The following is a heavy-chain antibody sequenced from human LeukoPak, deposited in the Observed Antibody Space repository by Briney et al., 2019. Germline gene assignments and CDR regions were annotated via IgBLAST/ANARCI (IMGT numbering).Heavy chain of an antibody. J-gene: IGHJ3*02. CDR3: ARLAVAVNDAFDI. CDR1: GGSISSGDYY. Sequence: SQTLSLTCTVSGGSISSGDYYWSWIRQPPGKGLEWIGYIYYSGSTYYNPSLKSRVTISVDTSKNQFSLKLSSVTAADTAVYYCARLAVAVNDAFDIWGQGTMVTVSS. V-gene: IGHV4-30-4*08. D-gene: IGHD6-19*01. CDR2: IYYSGST.